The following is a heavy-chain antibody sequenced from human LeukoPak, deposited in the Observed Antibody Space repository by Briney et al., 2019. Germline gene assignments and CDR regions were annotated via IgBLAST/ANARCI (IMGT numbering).Heavy chain of an antibody. J-gene: IGHJ4*02. CDR2: IREDGSEK. Sequence: GGTLRLSRAASGFSFSSHWMFWVRQAPGRGREWVANIREDGSEKYFVDSVKGRFTISSDNAKNALYLQMNGLRAEDTAIYYCARYYVFGSSIDYWGQGTLVTVSS. V-gene: IGHV3-7*05. D-gene: IGHD3-16*01. CDR1: GFSFSSHW. CDR3: ARYYVFGSSIDY.